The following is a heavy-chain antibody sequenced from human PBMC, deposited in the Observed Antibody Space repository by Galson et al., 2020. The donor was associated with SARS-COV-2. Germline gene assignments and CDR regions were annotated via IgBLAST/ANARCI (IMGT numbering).Heavy chain of an antibody. J-gene: IGHJ4*02. Sequence: GESLKISCAGSGFVFNSYNLNWVRQAPGKGLEWVARISYDGSSEYYADSVRGRFTVSRDDSKKTVYLQMNSLRPDDTALYYCARELASTVTMGSDSWGRGTLVTVSS. CDR3: ARELASTVTMGSDS. CDR1: GFVFNSYN. D-gene: IGHD4-4*01. CDR2: ISYDGSSE. V-gene: IGHV3-30*04.